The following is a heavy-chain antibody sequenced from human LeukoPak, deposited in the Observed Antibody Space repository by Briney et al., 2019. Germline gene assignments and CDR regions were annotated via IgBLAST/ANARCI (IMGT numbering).Heavy chain of an antibody. CDR3: ARFGVAVAGTGLDWFDP. Sequence: SVKVSCEASGYTFTSYGISWVRQAPGQGLEWMGWISAYNGNTNYAQKLQGGVTMTTDTSTSTAYMELRSLRSDDTAVYYCARFGVAVAGTGLDWFDPWGREPWSPSPQ. J-gene: IGHJ5*02. V-gene: IGHV1-18*01. CDR1: GYTFTSYG. D-gene: IGHD6-19*01. CDR2: ISAYNGNT.